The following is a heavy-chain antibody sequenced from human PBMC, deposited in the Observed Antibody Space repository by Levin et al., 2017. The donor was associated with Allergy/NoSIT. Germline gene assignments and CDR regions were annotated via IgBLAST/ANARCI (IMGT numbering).Heavy chain of an antibody. CDR3: ASHYGSGSYLEEDYFDY. CDR2: IYYSGST. CDR1: GGSISSSSYY. V-gene: IGHV4-39*01. J-gene: IGHJ4*02. Sequence: SQTLSLTCTVSGGSISSSSYYWGWIRQPPGKGLEWIGSIYYSGSTYYNPSLKSRVTISVDTSKNQFSLKLSSVTAADTAVYYCASHYGSGSYLEEDYFDYWGQGTLVTVSS. D-gene: IGHD3-10*01.